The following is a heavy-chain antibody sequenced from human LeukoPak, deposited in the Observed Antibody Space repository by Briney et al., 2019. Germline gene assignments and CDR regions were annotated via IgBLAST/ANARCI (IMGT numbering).Heavy chain of an antibody. J-gene: IGHJ3*02. CDR2: ITWNSGSV. CDR1: GFTFHDYA. V-gene: IGHV3-9*03. CDR3: AKGLGVASLIVDALDM. D-gene: IGHD3/OR15-3a*01. Sequence: GGSLRLSCAASGFTFHDYAMHWVRHVPGKGLEWVSGITWNSGSVLYADSVRGRFTISRDNAKNSLYLQMNSLRPEDMAFYYCAKGLGVASLIVDALDMWGQGTMVAV.